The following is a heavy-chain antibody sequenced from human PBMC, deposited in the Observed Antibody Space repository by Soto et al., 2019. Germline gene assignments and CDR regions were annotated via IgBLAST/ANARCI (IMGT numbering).Heavy chain of an antibody. Sequence: QLQLQESGPGLVKPSETLSLTCTASGGAISGSTYYWGWIRQYPGKGLEWVANVYYTETTAYNPSLKSRLTISVDTSKNQFSLKVKSVTAADTAIYYCARLMFRGGDFDYWGQGTLVTVSS. CDR2: VYYTETT. J-gene: IGHJ4*02. V-gene: IGHV4-39*01. CDR3: ARLMFRGGDFDY. CDR1: GGAISGSTYY. D-gene: IGHD2-15*01.